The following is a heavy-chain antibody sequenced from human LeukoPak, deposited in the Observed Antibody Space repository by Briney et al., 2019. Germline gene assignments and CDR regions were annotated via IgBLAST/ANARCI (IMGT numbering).Heavy chain of an antibody. CDR1: GYTFTSYD. Sequence: ASVKVSCKASGYTFTSYDINWVRQATGQGLEWMGWMNPNSGNTGYAQKFQGRVTITRNTSISTAYMEPSSLRSEDTAVYYCARSMITFGGVIVEYFQHWGQGTLVTVSS. D-gene: IGHD3-16*02. V-gene: IGHV1-8*03. J-gene: IGHJ1*01. CDR2: MNPNSGNT. CDR3: ARSMITFGGVIVEYFQH.